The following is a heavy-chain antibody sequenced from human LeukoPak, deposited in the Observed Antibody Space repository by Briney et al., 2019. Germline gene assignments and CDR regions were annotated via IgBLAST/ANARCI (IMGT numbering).Heavy chain of an antibody. D-gene: IGHD3-10*01. CDR1: GFTFSNVW. CDR2: IKSKTDGGTT. Sequence: KLGGSLRLSCAASGFTFSNVWMSWVRQAPGKGLEWVGRIKSKTDGGTTDYAAPVKGRFTISRDDSKNTLYLQMNSLKTEDTAVYYCTTNRYYSSRGAFDIWGQGTMVTVSS. V-gene: IGHV3-15*01. CDR3: TTNRYYSSRGAFDI. J-gene: IGHJ3*02.